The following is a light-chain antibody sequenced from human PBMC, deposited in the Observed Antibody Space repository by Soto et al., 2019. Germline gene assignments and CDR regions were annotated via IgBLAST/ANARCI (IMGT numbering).Light chain of an antibody. V-gene: IGLV1-40*01. CDR1: SSTIGAGYE. Sequence: QSVLTQPPSVSGAQGQRVTISCSGPSSTIGAGYEVHWYHQLPGTAPKLVVSGNGNRPSGVPDRLSASKSGTSASLAITGLQAEDEGHYYCQSYDKRLTAYVFGTGTKATVL. J-gene: IGLJ1*01. CDR2: GNG. CDR3: QSYDKRLTAYV.